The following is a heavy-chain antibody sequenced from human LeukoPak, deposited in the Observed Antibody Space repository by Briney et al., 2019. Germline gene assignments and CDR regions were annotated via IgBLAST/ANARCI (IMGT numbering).Heavy chain of an antibody. CDR3: ARDSIMITFGGVRKRNLPFDY. Sequence: PSETLSLTCTVSGGSIRSSTDYWGWIRQPPGKELEWIGSIYHSGSTYYNPSLRSRVTISVDTSKNQFSLKLSSVTAADTAVYYCARDSIMITFGGVRKRNLPFDYWGQGTLVTVSS. J-gene: IGHJ4*02. CDR1: GGSIRSSTDY. D-gene: IGHD3-16*01. V-gene: IGHV4-39*07. CDR2: IYHSGST.